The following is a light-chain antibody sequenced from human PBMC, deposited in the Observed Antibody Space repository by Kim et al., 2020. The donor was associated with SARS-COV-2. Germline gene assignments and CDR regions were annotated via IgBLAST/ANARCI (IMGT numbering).Light chain of an antibody. V-gene: IGLV3-1*01. Sequence: SYELTQPPSVSVSPGQTASITCSGDKLGDKYACWYQQKPGQSPLLVIYQDSKRPSGIPERFSGSNSGNTATLTISGTQAMDEADYYCQAWDSRTAVFGTGTKVAVL. J-gene: IGLJ1*01. CDR1: KLGDKY. CDR3: QAWDSRTAV. CDR2: QDS.